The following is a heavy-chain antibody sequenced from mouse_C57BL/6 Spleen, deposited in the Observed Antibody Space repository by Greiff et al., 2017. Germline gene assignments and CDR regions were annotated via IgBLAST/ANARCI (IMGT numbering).Heavy chain of an antibody. CDR2: IDPSDSYT. CDR3: ARSGLRGAMGY. Sequence: QVQLQQPGAELVRPGTSVKLSCKASGYTFTSYWMHWVKQRPGQGLEWIGVIDPSDSYTNYNQKFKGKATLTVDTSSSTAYMQLSSLTSEDSAVYYCARSGLRGAMGYWGQGTSVTVSS. J-gene: IGHJ4*01. CDR1: GYTFTSYW. V-gene: IGHV1-59*01. D-gene: IGHD2-4*01.